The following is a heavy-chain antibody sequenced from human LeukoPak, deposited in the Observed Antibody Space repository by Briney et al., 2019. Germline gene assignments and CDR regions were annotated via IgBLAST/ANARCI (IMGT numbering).Heavy chain of an antibody. V-gene: IGHV1-2*02. CDR2: INPNSGGT. D-gene: IGHD5/OR15-5a*01. Sequence: SSVKVSCKASGYTFTGYYMHWVRQAPGQGLEWMGWINPNSGGTNYAQKFQGRVTMTRDTSISTAYMELSRLRSDDTAVYYSARVLYASSNYWGQGNLVTVSS. CDR1: GYTFTGYY. CDR3: ARVLYASSNY. J-gene: IGHJ4*02.